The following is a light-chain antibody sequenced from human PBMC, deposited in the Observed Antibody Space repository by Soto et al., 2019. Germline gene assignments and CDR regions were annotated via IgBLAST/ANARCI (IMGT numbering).Light chain of an antibody. J-gene: IGKJ5*01. V-gene: IGKV1-39*01. Sequence: DIQMTQSPSSLSSSLGDRVTITCRASQSISSSLNWSQQKPGKAPKLLINAASSLQSGVPSRFSGSGSGTDFTLTISSLQHEDFATYYGQQSYSTTLTFGQGTRLEIK. CDR3: QQSYSTTLT. CDR2: AAS. CDR1: QSISSS.